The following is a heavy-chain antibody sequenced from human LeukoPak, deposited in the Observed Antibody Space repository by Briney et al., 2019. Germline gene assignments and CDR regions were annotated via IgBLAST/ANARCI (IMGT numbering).Heavy chain of an antibody. D-gene: IGHD3-10*02. Sequence: GGSLRLSCAASGFTFSSYEMNWVRQAPGKGLEWVSYISSSGRTIYYADSVKGRFTISRDNAKNSLFLQMNSLRAEDTAVYYCAELGITMIGGVWGKGTTVTISS. CDR2: ISSSGRTI. CDR3: AELGITMIGGV. J-gene: IGHJ6*04. CDR1: GFTFSSYE. V-gene: IGHV3-48*03.